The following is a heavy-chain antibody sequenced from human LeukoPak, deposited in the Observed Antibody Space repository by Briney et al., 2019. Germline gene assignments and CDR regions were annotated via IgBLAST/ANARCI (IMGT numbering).Heavy chain of an antibody. CDR3: AREGQLWIRYFDY. Sequence: ASVKVSCKASGYTFTGYYMHWVRQAPGQGLEWMGWINPNSGGTNYAQKFQGRVTMTRDTSISTAYMELSRLRSDDTAVYYCAREGQLWIRYFDYWGQGTLVTVSS. CDR1: GYTFTGYY. CDR2: INPNSGGT. D-gene: IGHD5-18*01. V-gene: IGHV1-2*02. J-gene: IGHJ4*02.